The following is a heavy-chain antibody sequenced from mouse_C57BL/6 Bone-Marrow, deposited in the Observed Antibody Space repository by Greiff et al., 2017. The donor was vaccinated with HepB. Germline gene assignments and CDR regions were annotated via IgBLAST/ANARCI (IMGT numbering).Heavy chain of an antibody. CDR3: ARQGPYGSTDY. V-gene: IGHV5-12*01. CDR2: ISNGGGST. Sequence: EVMLQESGGGLVQPGGSLKLSCAASGFTFSDYYMYWVRQTPEKRLEWVAYISNGGGSTYYPDTVKGRFTISRDNAKNTLYLQMSRLKSEDTAMYYCARQGPYGSTDYWGQGTTLTVSS. CDR1: GFTFSDYY. D-gene: IGHD1-1*01. J-gene: IGHJ2*01.